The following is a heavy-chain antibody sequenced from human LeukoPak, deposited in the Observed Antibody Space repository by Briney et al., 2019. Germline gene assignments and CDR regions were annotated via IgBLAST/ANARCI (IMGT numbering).Heavy chain of an antibody. Sequence: ASVKVSCKASGYTFTSYGISWVRQAPGQGLEWMGWISAYNGNTNYAQKLQGRVTMTTDTSTSTAYMELRSLRSDDTAVYYCARVRAGRYFAPYGMDVWGQGTTVTVSS. J-gene: IGHJ6*02. V-gene: IGHV1-18*01. CDR2: ISAYNGNT. CDR1: GYTFTSYG. D-gene: IGHD3-9*01. CDR3: ARVRAGRYFAPYGMDV.